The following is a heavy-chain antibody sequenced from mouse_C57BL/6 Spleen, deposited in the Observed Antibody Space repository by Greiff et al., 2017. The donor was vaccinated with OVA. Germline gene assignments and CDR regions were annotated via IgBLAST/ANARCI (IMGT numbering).Heavy chain of an antibody. D-gene: IGHD1-1*01. Sequence: QVLLQQPGAELVKPGASVKMSCKASGYTFTSYWITWVKQRPGQGLEWIGDIYPGSGSTNYNEKFKSKATLTVDTSSSTAYMQLSSLTSEDSAVYYCARVYGSSYYAMDYWGQGTSVTVSS. CDR1: GYTFTSYW. CDR2: IYPGSGST. V-gene: IGHV1-55*01. CDR3: ARVYGSSYYAMDY. J-gene: IGHJ4*01.